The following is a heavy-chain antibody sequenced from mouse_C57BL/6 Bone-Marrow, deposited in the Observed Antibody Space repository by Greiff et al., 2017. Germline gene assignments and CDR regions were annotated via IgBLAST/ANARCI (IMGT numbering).Heavy chain of an antibody. Sequence: EVNVVESGGGLVQSGRSLRLSCATSGFTFSDFYMEWVRQAPGKGLEWIAASRNKANDYTTEYSASVKGRFIVSRDTSQSILYLQMNALRAEDTAIYYCARDAFPMGRFAYWGQGTLVTVSA. V-gene: IGHV7-1*01. CDR3: ARDAFPMGRFAY. D-gene: IGHD1-1*02. J-gene: IGHJ3*01. CDR2: SRNKANDYTT. CDR1: GFTFSDFY.